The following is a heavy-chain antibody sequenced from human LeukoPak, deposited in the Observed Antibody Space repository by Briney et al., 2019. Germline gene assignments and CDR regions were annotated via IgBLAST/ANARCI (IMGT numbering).Heavy chain of an antibody. Sequence: PGGSLRLSCAASGFTFSSYSMNWVRQAPGKGLEWVSYISSSSSTIYYADSVKGRFTISRDNAKNSLYLQMNSLRAEDTAVYYCARAGYSYGPDYYYYYMDVWGKGTTVTVSS. V-gene: IGHV3-48*01. J-gene: IGHJ6*03. CDR2: ISSSSSTI. CDR3: ARAGYSYGPDYYYYYMDV. CDR1: GFTFSSYS. D-gene: IGHD5-18*01.